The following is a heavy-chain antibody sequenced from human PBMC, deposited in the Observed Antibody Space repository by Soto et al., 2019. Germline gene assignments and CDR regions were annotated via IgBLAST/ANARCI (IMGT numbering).Heavy chain of an antibody. CDR3: ARELRYFEWLLSGHNWFDN. CDR1: GGSFSGYY. V-gene: IGHV4-34*01. Sequence: SETLSLTCAVYGGSFSGYYWSWIRQPPGKGLEWIGEINHSGSTNYNPSLKSRVTISVDTSKNQFSLKLSSVTAADTAVYYCARELRYFEWLLSGHNWFDNWGQGNLVTLSS. D-gene: IGHD3-9*01. CDR2: INHSGST. J-gene: IGHJ5*02.